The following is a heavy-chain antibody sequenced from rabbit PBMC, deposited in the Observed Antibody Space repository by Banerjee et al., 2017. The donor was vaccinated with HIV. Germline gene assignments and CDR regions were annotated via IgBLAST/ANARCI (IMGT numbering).Heavy chain of an antibody. Sequence: QEQLVESGGGLVTLGGSLKLSCKASGIDFSGYGISWVRQAPGKGLEWIAYIYPDYGSTDYASWVNGRITISLDNAQNTVFLQMTSLTAADTATYFCARDLAGVTGWNFNLWGPGTLVTVS. D-gene: IGHD4-1*01. CDR1: GIDFSGYG. CDR3: ARDLAGVTGWNFNL. CDR2: IYPDYGST. V-gene: IGHV1S47*01. J-gene: IGHJ4*01.